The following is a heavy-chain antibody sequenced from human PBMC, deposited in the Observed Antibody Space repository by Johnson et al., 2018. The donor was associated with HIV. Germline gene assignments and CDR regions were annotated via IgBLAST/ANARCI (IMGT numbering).Heavy chain of an antibody. V-gene: IGHV3-30*04. Sequence: QVQLVESGGGVVQPGRSLRLSCAASGFTFSSYAVHWVRKAPGKGLEWVAIISSDASEKYYADSVKGRFTVSRDNSKNTLYVQMKSLRAEDTAVYYCTTALRGTGTREGYILDAFDICGQGTRVTVSS. CDR3: TTALRGTGTREGYILDAFDI. D-gene: IGHD5-24*01. CDR2: ISSDASEK. J-gene: IGHJ3*02. CDR1: GFTFSSYA.